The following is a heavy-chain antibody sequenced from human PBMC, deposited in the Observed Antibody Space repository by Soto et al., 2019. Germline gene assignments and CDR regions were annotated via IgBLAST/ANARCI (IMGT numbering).Heavy chain of an antibody. J-gene: IGHJ4*02. D-gene: IGHD2-15*01. Sequence: PSETLSLTCTVSGGSISPFCWSWVRQPPGKGLEWIGYLYYSGNTNYNPSLKSRVTISVDASKNQVSLRLTSVTAADTAVYYCARVGGVAARTFDYWGQGTVVTVSS. CDR1: GGSISPFC. CDR2: LYYSGNT. CDR3: ARVGGVAARTFDY. V-gene: IGHV4-59*01.